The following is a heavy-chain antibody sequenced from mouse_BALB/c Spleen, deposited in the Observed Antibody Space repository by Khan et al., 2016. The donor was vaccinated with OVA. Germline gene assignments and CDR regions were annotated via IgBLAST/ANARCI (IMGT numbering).Heavy chain of an antibody. CDR3: ARGGTGVFAY. V-gene: IGHV5-15*02. CDR2: ISSLAYNF. Sequence: EVELVESGGGLVQPGGSRKLSCAASGFTFSDYGMAWIRQGPGKGPEWITFISSLAYNFYYADTVTGRYTISRANAKNTLYLEMYSLSAEDTAMYYCARGGTGVFAYCGQGTLVTVSA. J-gene: IGHJ3*01. CDR1: GFTFSDYG. D-gene: IGHD3-1*01.